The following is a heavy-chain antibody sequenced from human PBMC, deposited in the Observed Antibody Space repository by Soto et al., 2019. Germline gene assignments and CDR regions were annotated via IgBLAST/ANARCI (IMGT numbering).Heavy chain of an antibody. V-gene: IGHV3-23*01. D-gene: IGHD5-18*01. CDR3: AKELGYSIGMDV. CDR1: RFTFSSYA. Sequence: GGSLRLSCAASRFTFSSYAMNWVRQAPGKGLEWVSGISGSGDSTYYADSVKGRFTMSRDNSRNTLWLQMNSLRAEDMAVYYCAKELGYSIGMDVWGQGTTVTVSS. J-gene: IGHJ6*02. CDR2: ISGSGDST.